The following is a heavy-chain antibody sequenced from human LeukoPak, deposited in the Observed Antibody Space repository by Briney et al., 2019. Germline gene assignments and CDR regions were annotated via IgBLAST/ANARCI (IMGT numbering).Heavy chain of an antibody. J-gene: IGHJ4*02. CDR3: ARSRLRASFDY. Sequence: GGSLSLSCAASGFTFSNYWMSWVRQAPGKGLEWVANIKQDGSEKSYVDSVKGRFTISRDNAKNSLFLQMNSLRAEDTAIYYCARSRLRASFDYWGQGTLVTVSS. CDR2: IKQDGSEK. CDR1: GFTFSNYW. D-gene: IGHD4-17*01. V-gene: IGHV3-7*05.